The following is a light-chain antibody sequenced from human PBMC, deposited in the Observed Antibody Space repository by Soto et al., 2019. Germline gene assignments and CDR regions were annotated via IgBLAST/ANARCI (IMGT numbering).Light chain of an antibody. CDR3: SSYAGSNNFVV. CDR1: SSDVGGYNF. Sequence: QSALTQPPSASGSPGQSVTISCTGTSSDVGGYNFVSWYQQHPGKAPKLMIYEVSNRPSGVPDRFSGSKSGNTASLTVSGLQADDEADYYCSSYAGSNNFVVFGGGTKLTVL. J-gene: IGLJ2*01. V-gene: IGLV2-8*01. CDR2: EVS.